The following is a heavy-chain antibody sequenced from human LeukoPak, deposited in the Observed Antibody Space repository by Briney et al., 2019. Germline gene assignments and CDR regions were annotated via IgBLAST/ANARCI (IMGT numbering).Heavy chain of an antibody. D-gene: IGHD2-15*01. V-gene: IGHV4-59*01. CDR1: GGSISSYN. CDR3: ARGGCFGQV. Sequence: TETLSLTCTVSGGSISSYNWSWIRQPPGKGLEWIGYIYYSGTTHYNPSLKSRVTISVDTSKNQFSLKLSSVTAADTAVYYCARGGCFGQVWGQGTLVTVSS. J-gene: IGHJ4*02. CDR2: IYYSGTT.